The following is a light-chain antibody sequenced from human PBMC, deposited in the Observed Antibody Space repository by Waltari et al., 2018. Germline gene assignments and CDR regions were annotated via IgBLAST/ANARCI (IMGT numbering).Light chain of an antibody. CDR3: QAWDSRSWV. CDR2: QDN. J-gene: IGLJ3*02. Sequence: SFELTQPPSVSVSPGQTASLTCSGSKWGDRYTSWYQQRYGRSPVLILYQDNKRPSGLPGRFSGSNSGDTATLTISGTQASDEADYYCQAWDSRSWVFGTGTTLTVL. V-gene: IGLV3-1*01. CDR1: KWGDRY.